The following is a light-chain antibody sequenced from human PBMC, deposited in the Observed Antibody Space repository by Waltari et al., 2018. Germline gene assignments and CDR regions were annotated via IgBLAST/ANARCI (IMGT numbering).Light chain of an antibody. CDR3: QQYHTYPWT. Sequence: DIQMTQSPSTLSASVGDRVTITCRASQSISLWLAWYQQKPGKAPKLLIYQASSLESGVPSTFSGSASGTDFTLTISSLQPDDFATYYCQQYHTYPWTFGQGTKVETK. J-gene: IGKJ1*01. V-gene: IGKV1-5*03. CDR1: QSISLW. CDR2: QAS.